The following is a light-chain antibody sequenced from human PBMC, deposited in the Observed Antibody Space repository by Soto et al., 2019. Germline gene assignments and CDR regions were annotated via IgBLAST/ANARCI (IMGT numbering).Light chain of an antibody. Sequence: QSALTQPASVSGSPGQSITISCTGTSSDVGGYNFVSWYQQHPGKAPKLIIFEVNNRPSGVSIRFSGSKSGNTASLTISGLQAEDEGDYYCSSYTSSSTLVVFGGGTKLTVL. CDR3: SSYTSSSTLVV. V-gene: IGLV2-14*01. CDR1: SSDVGGYNF. CDR2: EVN. J-gene: IGLJ2*01.